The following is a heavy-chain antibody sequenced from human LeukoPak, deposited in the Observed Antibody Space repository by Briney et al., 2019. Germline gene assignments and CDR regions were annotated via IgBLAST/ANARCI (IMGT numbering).Heavy chain of an antibody. J-gene: IGHJ4*02. CDR2: INHSGST. CDR1: GGSFSGYY. V-gene: IGHV4-34*01. D-gene: IGHD6-19*01. Sequence: SETLSLTCAVYGGSFSGYYWSWIRQPPGKGLEWIGEINHSGSTNYNPSLKSRVTLSVDTSKNQFSLKLCSVTAADTAVYYCARAVAGNGGRYYFDYWGQGTLVTVSS. CDR3: ARAVAGNGGRYYFDY.